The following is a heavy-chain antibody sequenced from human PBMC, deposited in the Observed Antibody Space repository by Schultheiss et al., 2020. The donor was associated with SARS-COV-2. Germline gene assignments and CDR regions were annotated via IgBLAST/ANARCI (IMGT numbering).Heavy chain of an antibody. CDR1: GFTFSDYY. CDR2: IYSGGST. V-gene: IGHV3-53*01. D-gene: IGHD2-15*01. CDR3: AKGRGGGRFFDS. J-gene: IGHJ4*02. Sequence: GGSLRLSCAASGFTFSDYYMSWIRQAPGKGLEWVSVIYSGGSTYYADSVKGRFTISRDNSKNTLYLQMNSLRAEDTAVYYCAKGRGGGRFFDSWGQGTLVTVSS.